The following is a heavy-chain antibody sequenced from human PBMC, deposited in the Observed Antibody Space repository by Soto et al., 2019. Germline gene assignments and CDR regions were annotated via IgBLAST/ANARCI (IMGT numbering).Heavy chain of an antibody. Sequence: GGSLRLSCASSGFTFSNYAMVWVRQAPGKGLEWVAVILYNGSNIYYADSVKGRFTISRDNSKNTLYLQMNSLRAEDTAVYYCAKDRYAILTGSNWFDPWGQGTLVTVSS. D-gene: IGHD3-9*01. CDR3: AKDRYAILTGSNWFDP. CDR1: GFTFSNYA. V-gene: IGHV3-30*18. J-gene: IGHJ5*02. CDR2: ILYNGSNI.